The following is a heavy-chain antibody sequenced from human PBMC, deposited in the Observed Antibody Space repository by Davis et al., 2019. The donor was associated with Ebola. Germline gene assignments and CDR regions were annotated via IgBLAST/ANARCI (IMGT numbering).Heavy chain of an antibody. V-gene: IGHV4-59*01. D-gene: IGHD6-6*01. CDR3: ARGIAARLSPYYGMDV. CDR1: GGSISSYY. J-gene: IGHJ6*02. Sequence: PSETLSLTCTVSGGSISSYYWSWIRQPPGKGLEWIGYIYYSGSTNYNPSLKSRVTISVDTSKNQFSLKLSSVAAADTAVYYCARGIAARLSPYYGMDVWSQGTTVTVSS. CDR2: IYYSGST.